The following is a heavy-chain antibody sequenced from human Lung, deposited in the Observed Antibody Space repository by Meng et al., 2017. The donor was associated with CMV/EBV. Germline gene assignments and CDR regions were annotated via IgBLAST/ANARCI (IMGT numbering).Heavy chain of an antibody. J-gene: IGHJ6*02. CDR1: GGSISSYY. Sequence: SETLSLTCTVSGGSISSYYWSWIRQPPGKGLEWIGHIYYSGSTNYNPSLKSRVTISVDTSKNQFSLKLSSVTAADTAVYYCARGARRLNSPYHYYDGMDVWGQGTTVTVSS. CDR3: ARGARRLNSPYHYYDGMDV. D-gene: IGHD5-18*01. CDR2: IYYSGST. V-gene: IGHV4-59*01.